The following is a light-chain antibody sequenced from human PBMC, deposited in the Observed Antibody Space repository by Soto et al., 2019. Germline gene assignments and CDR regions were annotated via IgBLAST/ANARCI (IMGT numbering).Light chain of an antibody. V-gene: IGLV2-8*01. J-gene: IGLJ1*01. CDR1: SSDIGRYEV. CDR3: CSYAGTKYYV. CDR2: EVT. Sequence: QSALTQPPSASGSLGQSVTISCTGTSSDIGRYEVVSWYQHHPGKAPKLIIYEVTERPSVVPDRFSGSKSGNTASLTGSGLHADDEADYCCCSYAGTKYYVFGTGTKVTVL.